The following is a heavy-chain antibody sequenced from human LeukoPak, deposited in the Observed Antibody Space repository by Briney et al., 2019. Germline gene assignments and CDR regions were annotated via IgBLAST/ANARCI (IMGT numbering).Heavy chain of an antibody. D-gene: IGHD1-1*01. J-gene: IGHJ6*03. CDR2: IKQDGSEK. CDR1: GFTFSSYW. Sequence: QAGGSLRLSCAASGFTFSSYWMSWVRQAPGKGLEWVANIKQDGSEKYYVDSVKGRFTISRDNAKNSLYLQMNSLRAEDTAVYYCARRLNWNDPYYYYMDVWGKGTTVTVSS. V-gene: IGHV3-7*01. CDR3: ARRLNWNDPYYYYMDV.